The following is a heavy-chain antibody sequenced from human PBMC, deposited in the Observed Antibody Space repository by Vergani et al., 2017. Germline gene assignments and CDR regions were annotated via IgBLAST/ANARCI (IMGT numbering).Heavy chain of an antibody. CDR3: ARHGPGYYHYYMHV. CDR1: GGLFRGYY. CDR2: IDHSGSA. J-gene: IGHJ6*03. D-gene: IGHD2-8*01. Sequence: QVQLQQSGAGLLKPSETLSLMCGLYGGLFRGYYRSWIRQSPGKGLEWIGEIDHSGSANYNPSLKTRVIISVDTSKNQFSLKLTSVTAADTAVYYCARHGPGYYHYYMHVWGKGTTVTVSS. V-gene: IGHV4-34*02.